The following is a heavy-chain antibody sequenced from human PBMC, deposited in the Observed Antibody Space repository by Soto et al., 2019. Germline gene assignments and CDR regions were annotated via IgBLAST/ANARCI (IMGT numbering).Heavy chain of an antibody. CDR3: ASADAYCGGDCRVAFDI. Sequence: PGGSLRLSCVASGFTFRSYTMNWVRQAPGKGLEWVSSISSSSSYIYYADSVKGRFTISRDNAKNSLYLQMNSLRAEDTAVYYCASADAYCGGDCRVAFDIWGQGTMVTVSS. CDR1: GFTFRSYT. CDR2: ISSSSSYI. J-gene: IGHJ3*02. V-gene: IGHV3-21*01. D-gene: IGHD2-21*02.